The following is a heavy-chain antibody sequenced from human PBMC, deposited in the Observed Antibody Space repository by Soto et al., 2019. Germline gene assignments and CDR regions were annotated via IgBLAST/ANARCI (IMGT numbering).Heavy chain of an antibody. Sequence: SVKVSCKASGGTFSSFGISWVRQAPGQGLEWMGGIIPVFGRPNYAQRFRGRLTITADESTNTGYMELIDLTSEDTAVYYCAREGSGYNFWGQGTQVTVS. V-gene: IGHV1-69*13. CDR2: IIPVFGRP. CDR3: AREGSGYNF. D-gene: IGHD5-12*01. J-gene: IGHJ1*01. CDR1: GGTFSSFG.